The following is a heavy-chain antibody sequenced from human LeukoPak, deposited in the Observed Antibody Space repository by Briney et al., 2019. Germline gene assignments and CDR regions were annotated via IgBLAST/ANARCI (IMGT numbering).Heavy chain of an antibody. CDR3: ARHVIYSGGYSYWFEP. D-gene: IGHD1-26*01. J-gene: IGHJ5*02. CDR1: GVSITGHY. CDR2: IYYSGDT. V-gene: IGHV4-59*08. Sequence: SQTLSLTCSVSGVSITGHYWSWIRQPPGKGLEWIAYIYYSGDTNYNPSLRSRASISLDTSKNLCSLRLTAVTAADTAVYYCARHVIYSGGYSYWFEPWGLGTLVTVSS.